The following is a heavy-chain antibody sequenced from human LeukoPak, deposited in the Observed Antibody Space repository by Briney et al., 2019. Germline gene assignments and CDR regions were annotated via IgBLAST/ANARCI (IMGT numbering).Heavy chain of an antibody. J-gene: IGHJ6*03. CDR1: GGSFSGYY. CDR2: MNPSGST. CDR3: ARGRQDVTMIVVVMTAVSYYLDV. D-gene: IGHD3-22*01. V-gene: IGHV4-34*01. Sequence: ASETLSLTCAVYGGSFSGYYWTWIRQTPEKGLESIGEMNPSGSTSYNPSLKSRVTISVDTSKNQFSLKLSSVTAADTAVYYCARGRQDVTMIVVVMTAVSYYLDVWGKGITVTVS.